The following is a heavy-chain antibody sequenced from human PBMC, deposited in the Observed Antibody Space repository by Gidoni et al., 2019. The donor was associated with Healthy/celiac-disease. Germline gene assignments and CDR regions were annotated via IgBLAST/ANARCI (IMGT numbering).Heavy chain of an antibody. D-gene: IGHD3-10*01. CDR1: GGSISSGGYY. Sequence: QVQLQESGQGLVMPSQTLSLTCTFPGGSISSGGYYWSWIRQHPGKGLEWIGYIYYSRSTYYNPSLKSRVTISVDTSKNQFSLKRSSVTAADTAVYYCARAPPSRGVFDYWGQGTLVTVSS. V-gene: IGHV4-31*03. CDR2: IYYSRST. J-gene: IGHJ4*02. CDR3: ARAPPSRGVFDY.